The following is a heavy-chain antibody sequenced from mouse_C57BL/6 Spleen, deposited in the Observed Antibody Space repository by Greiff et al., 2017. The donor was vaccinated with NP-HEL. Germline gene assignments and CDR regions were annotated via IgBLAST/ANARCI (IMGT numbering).Heavy chain of an antibody. CDR3: ARRLHYYGSSYWYFDV. J-gene: IGHJ1*03. V-gene: IGHV1-82*01. CDR2: IYPGDGDT. D-gene: IGHD1-1*01. Sequence: VQGVESGPELVKPGASVKISCKASGYAFSSSWMNWVKLRPGKGLEWIGRIYPGDGDTNYNGKFKGKATLTADKSSSTAYMQLSSLTSEDSAVYFCARRLHYYGSSYWYFDVWGTGTTVTVSS. CDR1: GYAFSSSW.